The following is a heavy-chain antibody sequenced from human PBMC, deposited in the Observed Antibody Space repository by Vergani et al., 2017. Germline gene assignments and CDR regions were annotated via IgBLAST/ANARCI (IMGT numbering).Heavy chain of an antibody. CDR1: GYTFTGYY. J-gene: IGHJ6*02. Sequence: QVQLVQSGAEVQKPGASVKVSCKASGYTFTGYYMHWVRQAPGQGLEWMGWINPNSGGTNYAQKFQGRVTMTRDTSISTAYMELSRLRSDDTAVYYCAGDGDIVVVVAAKYSEGMDVWGQGTTVTVSS. CDR3: AGDGDIVVVVAAKYSEGMDV. CDR2: INPNSGGT. D-gene: IGHD2-15*01. V-gene: IGHV1-2*02.